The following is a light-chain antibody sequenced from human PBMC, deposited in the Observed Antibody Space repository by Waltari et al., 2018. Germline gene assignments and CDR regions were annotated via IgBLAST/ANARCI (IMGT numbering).Light chain of an antibody. Sequence: EIVLTPSPGTLSLSPGERATLSCRASPSVSSSYLAWYQQKPGQAPRLLIYGASSRATGIPDRFRCSGSGTDFTLTISRLEPEDFAVYYCQQYGSSPGVTFGGGTKVEIK. J-gene: IGKJ4*01. CDR1: PSVSSSY. CDR2: GAS. V-gene: IGKV3-20*01. CDR3: QQYGSSPGVT.